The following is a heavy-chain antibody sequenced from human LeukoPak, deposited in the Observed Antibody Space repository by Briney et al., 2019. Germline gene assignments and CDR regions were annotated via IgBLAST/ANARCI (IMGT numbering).Heavy chain of an antibody. Sequence: SETLSLTCTVSGGSISSYYWSWIRQPAGKGLEWIGRIYTSGSTNYNPSLKSRVTMSVDTSKNQFSLKLSSVTAADTAVYYCARQETYYYDSSGYYQYFQHWGQGTLVTVSS. CDR3: ARQETYYYDSSGYYQYFQH. CDR2: IYTSGST. CDR1: GGSISSYY. V-gene: IGHV4-4*07. J-gene: IGHJ1*01. D-gene: IGHD3-22*01.